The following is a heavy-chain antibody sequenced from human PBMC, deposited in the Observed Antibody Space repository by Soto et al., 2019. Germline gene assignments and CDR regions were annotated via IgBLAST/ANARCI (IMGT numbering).Heavy chain of an antibody. CDR2: IYSGGST. CDR1: GFTVSSNY. CDR3: AQAPYSSSWYLDY. Sequence: EVQLVESGGGLVQPGGSLRLSCAASGFTVSSNYMSWVRQAPGKGLEWVSVIYSGGSTYYADSVKGRFTISRDNSKNTLYLQINSLRAEDTAVYYCAQAPYSSSWYLDYWGQGSLVTVSS. J-gene: IGHJ4*02. D-gene: IGHD6-13*01. V-gene: IGHV3-66*01.